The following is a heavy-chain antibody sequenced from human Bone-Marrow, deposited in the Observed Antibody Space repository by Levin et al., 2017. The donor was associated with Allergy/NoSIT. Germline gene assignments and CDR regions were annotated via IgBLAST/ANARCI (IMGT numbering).Heavy chain of an antibody. CDR2: ISSGGSTT. CDR3: VREIVAAVHYYYGMDV. CDR1: GFTLSDYE. V-gene: IGHV3-11*04. J-gene: IGHJ6*02. D-gene: IGHD6-13*01. Sequence: GESLKISCAVSGFTLSDYEMSWVRQPPGKGPEWVAFISSGGSTTWYADSVKGRFAITRDNDRNLLYLQMHSLRPEDTALYYCVREIVAAVHYYYGMDVWGQGTTVTVSS.